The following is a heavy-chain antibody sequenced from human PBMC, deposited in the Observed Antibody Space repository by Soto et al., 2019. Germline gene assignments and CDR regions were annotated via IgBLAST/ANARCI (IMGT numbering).Heavy chain of an antibody. J-gene: IGHJ3*02. Sequence: PGESLRLSCAASGFTFSNYWMSWVRQAPGKGLEWVASTKQDGSEKYYVDSVKGRFTISRDNAKNSLYLQMNSLRAEDTAVYYCARTAYGDIWGQGTMVTVSS. CDR2: TKQDGSEK. CDR3: ARTAYGDI. CDR1: GFTFSNYW. V-gene: IGHV3-7*03. D-gene: IGHD2-21*01.